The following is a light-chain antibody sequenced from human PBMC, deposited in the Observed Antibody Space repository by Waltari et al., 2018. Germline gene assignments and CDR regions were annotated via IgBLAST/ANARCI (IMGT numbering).Light chain of an antibody. CDR2: STS. Sequence: QPVVTQEPSLTVSPGGTVTLTCASSTGAVTSGYYPNWVQQKPGQAPRALLYSTSNKHSCAPARLSGSLLGCKAALTLSGVQPEDEAEYYCLLYYGGAQLGVFGGGTKLTVL. CDR3: LLYYGGAQLGV. J-gene: IGLJ3*02. V-gene: IGLV7-43*01. CDR1: TGAVTSGYY.